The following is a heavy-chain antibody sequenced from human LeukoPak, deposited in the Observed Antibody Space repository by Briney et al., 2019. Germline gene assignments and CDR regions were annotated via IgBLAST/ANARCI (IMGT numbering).Heavy chain of an antibody. J-gene: IGHJ4*02. V-gene: IGHV3-64*01. D-gene: IGHD1-7*01. CDR3: ARGRRNYMFDY. CDR2: ISSNGGST. Sequence: GGSLRLSCAASGFTFSSYAMHWVRQAPGKGLEYVSAISSNGGSTYYANSVKGRFTISRDNSKSTLYLQMGSLRAEDMAVYYCARGRRNYMFDYWGQGTLVTVSS. CDR1: GFTFSSYA.